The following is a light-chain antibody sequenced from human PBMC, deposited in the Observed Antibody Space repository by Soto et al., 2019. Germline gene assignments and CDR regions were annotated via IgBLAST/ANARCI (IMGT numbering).Light chain of an antibody. CDR3: QQSYSTIT. Sequence: DIQMTQSPSSLSASVGDRVTITCRASQSISTHLSWYQQTPGKAPKLLIYAASSLQSGVPSRFSGSGSGTDFTLTISSLQPEDFATYYCQQSYSTITFGQGTRLEIK. V-gene: IGKV1-39*01. CDR2: AAS. J-gene: IGKJ5*01. CDR1: QSISTH.